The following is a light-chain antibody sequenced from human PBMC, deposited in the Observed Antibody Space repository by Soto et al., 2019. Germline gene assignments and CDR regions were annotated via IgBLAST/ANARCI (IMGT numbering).Light chain of an antibody. J-gene: IGKJ2*01. CDR2: DAS. V-gene: IGKV3-11*01. CDR1: QSVSSY. Sequence: EIVLTQSPATLSLSPGERATLSCRASQSVSSYLAWYQQKPGQAPRLLIYDASNRATGIPARFSGSGSGTDFTLTISSLEPEDFAVYYCQQRSNWLHTCGQGTKLEIK. CDR3: QQRSNWLHT.